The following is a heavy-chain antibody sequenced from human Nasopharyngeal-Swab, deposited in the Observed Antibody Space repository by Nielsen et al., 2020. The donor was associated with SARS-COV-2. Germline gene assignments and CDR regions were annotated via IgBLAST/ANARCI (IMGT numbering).Heavy chain of an antibody. CDR3: AKDDRRSQWLVDYYYGMDV. V-gene: IGHV3-23*01. J-gene: IGHJ6*02. CDR2: ISGSGGST. D-gene: IGHD6-19*01. CDR1: GFTFSGYA. Sequence: GESLKISCAASGFTFSGYAMSWVRQAPGEGLEWVSAISGSGGSTYYADSVKGRFTISRDNSKNTLYLQMNSLRAEDTAVYYCAKDDRRSQWLVDYYYGMDVWGQGTTVTVSS.